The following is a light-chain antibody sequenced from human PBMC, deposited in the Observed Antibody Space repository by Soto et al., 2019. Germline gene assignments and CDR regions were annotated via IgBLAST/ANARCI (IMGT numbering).Light chain of an antibody. V-gene: IGLV4-69*01. J-gene: IGLJ2*01. CDR2: LDSDGSH. CDR3: QTWGTGIHVV. CDR1: SGHSSYA. Sequence: QSVLTQSPSASASLGASVKLTCTLSSGHSSYAIAWHQQQPEKGPRYLMKLDSDGSHTKGDAVPDRFSGSSSGAERYLTISSLQYEDEADDYCQTWGTGIHVVFGGGTKLTVL.